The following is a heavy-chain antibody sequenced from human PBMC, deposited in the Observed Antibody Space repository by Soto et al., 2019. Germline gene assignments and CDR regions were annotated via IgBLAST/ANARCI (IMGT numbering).Heavy chain of an antibody. V-gene: IGHV3-30*18. CDR3: AKVPSGYGLLGYAFDI. CDR2: ISYDGSNK. CDR1: GFTFSSYG. Sequence: GGSLRLSCAASGFTFSSYGMHWVRQAPGKGLEWVAVISYDGSNKYYADSVKGRFTISRDNSKNTLYLQMNSLRAEDTAVYYCAKVPSGYGLLGYAFDIWGQGTMVTVSS. D-gene: IGHD3-10*01. J-gene: IGHJ3*02.